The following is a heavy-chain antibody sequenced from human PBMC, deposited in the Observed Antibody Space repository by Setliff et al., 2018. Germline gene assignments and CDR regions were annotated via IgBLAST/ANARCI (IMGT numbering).Heavy chain of an antibody. V-gene: IGHV4-61*09. CDR1: GGSISSGSYY. CDR3: AREGFQNWFDP. J-gene: IGHJ5*02. Sequence: TLSLTCTVSGGSISSGSYYWSWIRQPAGKGLEWIGHIYTSGSTNYNPSRKSRVTISVDTSKNQFSLKLSSVTAADTAVYYCAREGFQNWFDPWGQGTLVTVSS. CDR2: IYTSGST.